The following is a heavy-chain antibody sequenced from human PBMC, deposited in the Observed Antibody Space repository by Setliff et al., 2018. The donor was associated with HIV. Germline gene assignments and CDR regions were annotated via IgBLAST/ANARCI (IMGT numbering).Heavy chain of an antibody. CDR2: IYYSGST. J-gene: IGHJ4*02. CDR3: ARTYSSNWYIDY. D-gene: IGHD6-13*01. Sequence: SETLSLTCTVSGGSISNGDHYWAWIRQSPGKGLEWIGYIYYSGSTYYNPSLKSRVTISVDTSKNQFSLKLSSVTAADTAIYYCARTYSSNWYIDYWGQGTLVTVSS. V-gene: IGHV4-30-4*08. CDR1: GGSISNGDHY.